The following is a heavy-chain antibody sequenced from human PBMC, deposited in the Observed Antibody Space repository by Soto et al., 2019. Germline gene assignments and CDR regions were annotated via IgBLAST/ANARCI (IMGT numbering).Heavy chain of an antibody. V-gene: IGHV3-23*01. CDR3: AKDISSLGFDP. J-gene: IGHJ5*02. D-gene: IGHD6-6*01. CDR1: GFTFSSYA. Sequence: GGSLRLSCAASGFTFSSYAMSWVRQAPGKGLEWVSAISGSGGSTYYADSVKGRFTISRDNPKNPLYLQMNSLRAEDTAVYYCAKDISSLGFDPWGQGTLVTVSS. CDR2: ISGSGGST.